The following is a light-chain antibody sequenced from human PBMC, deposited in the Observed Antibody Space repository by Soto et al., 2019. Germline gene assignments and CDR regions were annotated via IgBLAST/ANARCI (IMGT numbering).Light chain of an antibody. CDR3: AAWDDSLHGAV. J-gene: IGLJ7*01. CDR2: SNN. V-gene: IGLV1-44*01. CDR1: SSNIGINS. Sequence: QSVLTQPTSASGTPGQRVTISCSGSSSNIGINSVNWYQPLPGTAPKLLIYSNNQRPSGVPDRFSGSKSGTSASLAISGLQSEYEAVYYCAAWDDSLHGAVFGGGTQLTVL.